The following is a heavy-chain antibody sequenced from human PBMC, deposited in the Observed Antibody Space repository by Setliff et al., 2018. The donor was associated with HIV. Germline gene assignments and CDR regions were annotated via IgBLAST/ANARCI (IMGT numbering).Heavy chain of an antibody. J-gene: IGHJ5*02. CDR2: IYHSGKT. Sequence: SETLSLTCTVSGGSISSYYWSWIRQPPGKGLEWTGSIYHSGKTYYNPSLKRRLTISVDTSKNEFSLKLTSVTAADTAVYYCASRVYYYDESAILREEGFVPWGQGTLVTVSS. CDR1: GGSISSYY. D-gene: IGHD3-22*01. V-gene: IGHV4-39*01. CDR3: ASRVYYYDESAILREEGFVP.